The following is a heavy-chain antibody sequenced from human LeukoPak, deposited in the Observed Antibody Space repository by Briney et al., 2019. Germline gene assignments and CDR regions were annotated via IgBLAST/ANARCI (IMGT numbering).Heavy chain of an antibody. CDR1: GFTFSNYD. CDR3: ARAKPKNMVRGLIMRRESRYYFDY. J-gene: IGHJ4*02. V-gene: IGHV3-30*03. D-gene: IGHD3-10*01. Sequence: GGSLRLSCAASGFTFSNYDMHWVRQAPGKGLEWVAVVSYDGSNKYYLNSVKGRFTISRDNSKNTLYLQMNSLRAEDTAVYYCARAKPKNMVRGLIMRRESRYYFDYWGQGTLVTVSS. CDR2: VSYDGSNK.